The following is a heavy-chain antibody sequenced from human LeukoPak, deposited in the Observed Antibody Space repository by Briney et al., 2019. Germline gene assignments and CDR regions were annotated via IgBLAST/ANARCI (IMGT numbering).Heavy chain of an antibody. CDR2: ISSSSSYI. V-gene: IGHV3-21*01. CDR1: GFTFSSYN. Sequence: GGSLRLSCAASGFTFSSYNMNWVRQAPGKGLEWVSSISSSSSYIYYADSVKGRFTISRDNAKNSLYLQMNSLRAEDTAVYYCARAPIDFWSGYHTDYYFDYWGQGTLVTVSS. J-gene: IGHJ4*02. D-gene: IGHD3-3*01. CDR3: ARAPIDFWSGYHTDYYFDY.